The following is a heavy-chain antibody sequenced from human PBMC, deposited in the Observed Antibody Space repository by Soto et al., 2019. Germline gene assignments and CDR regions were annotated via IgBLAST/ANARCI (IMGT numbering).Heavy chain of an antibody. CDR1: GFSFRSHG. V-gene: IGHV3-33*01. D-gene: IGHD4-17*01. J-gene: IGHJ4*02. CDR2: IWHDGSKK. Sequence: QVQLVESGGGVVQPGRSLRLSCAASGFSFRSHGMHWVRQAPGKGLEWVAVIWHDGSKKYYADSVKGRFTISRDNSKNTLYLEMNSLRAEDTAVYYCARDSSGVTTYFDSWGQGSLVTVSS. CDR3: ARDSSGVTTYFDS.